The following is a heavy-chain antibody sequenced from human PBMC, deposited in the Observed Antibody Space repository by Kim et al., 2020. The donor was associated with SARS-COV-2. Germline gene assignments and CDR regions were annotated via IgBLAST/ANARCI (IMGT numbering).Heavy chain of an antibody. D-gene: IGHD3-10*01. CDR1: GYTLTELS. CDR2: FDPEDGET. CDR3: ATMSRSGFYYYYYYGMDV. Sequence: ASVKVSCKVSGYTLTELSMHWVRQAPGKGLEWMGGFDPEDGETIYAQKFQGRVTMTEDTSTDTAYMELSSLRSEDTAVYYCATMSRSGFYYYYYYGMDVWGQGTTVTVSS. V-gene: IGHV1-24*01. J-gene: IGHJ6*02.